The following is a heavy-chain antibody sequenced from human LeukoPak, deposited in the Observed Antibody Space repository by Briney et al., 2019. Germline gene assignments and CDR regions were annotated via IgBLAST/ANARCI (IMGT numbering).Heavy chain of an antibody. V-gene: IGHV3-23*01. CDR2: ISGSGGST. CDR3: AKDQVYYYDSSGYYYEFDY. J-gene: IGHJ4*02. CDR1: GFTFSSYG. Sequence: GGSLRLSCAASGFTFSSYGMSWVRQAPGKGLEWVSAISGSGGSTYYADSVKGRFTISRDNSKNTLYLQMNSLGAEDTAVYYCAKDQVYYYDSSGYYYEFDYWGQGTLVTVSS. D-gene: IGHD3-22*01.